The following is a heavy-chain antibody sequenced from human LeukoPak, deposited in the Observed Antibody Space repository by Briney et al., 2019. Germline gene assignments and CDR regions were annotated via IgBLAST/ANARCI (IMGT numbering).Heavy chain of an antibody. Sequence: GGSLRLSCAASGFTFSSYAMHWVRQAPGKGLEWVAVISYDGSNKYYADSVKGRFTISRDNSKNTLYLQMNSLRAEDTAVYYCARDRDYDISTGPLDYWGQGTLVTVSS. J-gene: IGHJ4*02. D-gene: IGHD3-9*01. CDR3: ARDRDYDISTGPLDY. CDR2: ISYDGSNK. V-gene: IGHV3-30*04. CDR1: GFTFSSYA.